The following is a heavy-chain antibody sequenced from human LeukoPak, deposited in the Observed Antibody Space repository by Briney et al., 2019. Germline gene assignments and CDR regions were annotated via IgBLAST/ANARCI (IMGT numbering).Heavy chain of an antibody. CDR1: GFTVSSNY. J-gene: IGHJ4*02. D-gene: IGHD6-13*01. CDR2: IYSGGST. CDR3: ASPSIAAALDY. Sequence: PGGSLRLSCVASGFTVSSNYMSWVRQAPGKGLEWVSVIYSGGSTYYADSVKGRFTISRDNSKNTLYLQMNSLRAEDTAVYYCASPSIAAALDYWGQGTLVTVSS. V-gene: IGHV3-66*02.